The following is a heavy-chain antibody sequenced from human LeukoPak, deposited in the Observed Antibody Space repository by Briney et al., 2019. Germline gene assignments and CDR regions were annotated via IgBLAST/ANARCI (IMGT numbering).Heavy chain of an antibody. CDR3: ARQVYRSPYAFDI. J-gene: IGHJ3*02. D-gene: IGHD6-13*01. V-gene: IGHV4-59*08. CDR2: VYSSGST. CDR1: GASISTYF. Sequence: SETLSLTCTVSGASISTYFSSWIRQPPGKGLEWIGYVYSSGSTNYNPSLKSRVTISVNTAKNQVSLKLSSVTAADTAMYYCARQVYRSPYAFDIWGQGTVVTVSS.